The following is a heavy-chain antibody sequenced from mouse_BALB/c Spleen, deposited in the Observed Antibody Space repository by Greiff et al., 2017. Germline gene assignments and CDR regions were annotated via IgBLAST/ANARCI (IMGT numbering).Heavy chain of an antibody. CDR1: GYSITSGYY. Sequence: EVQLQQSGPGLVKPSQSLSLTCSVTGYSITSGYYWNWIRQFPGNKLEWMGYISYDGSNNYNPSLKNRISITRDTSKNQFFLKLNSVTTEDTATYYCARGTTATLAYWGQGTLVTVSA. J-gene: IGHJ3*01. CDR3: ARGTTATLAY. CDR2: ISYDGSN. V-gene: IGHV3-6*02. D-gene: IGHD1-2*01.